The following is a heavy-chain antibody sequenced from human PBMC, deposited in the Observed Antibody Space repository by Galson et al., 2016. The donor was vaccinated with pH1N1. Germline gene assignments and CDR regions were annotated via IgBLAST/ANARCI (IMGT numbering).Heavy chain of an antibody. CDR3: ARQRPPTEDWGYYFDY. Sequence: SETLSLTCAVSGGSISSGGYYWSWIRQPPGKGLEWIGSIYYSGSTYYNPSLKSRVTISVDTSKNQFSLKLSSVTAADTAVYYCARQRPPTEDWGYYFDYWGQGTLVTVSS. CDR1: GGSISSGGYY. V-gene: IGHV4-39*01. J-gene: IGHJ4*02. CDR2: IYYSGST. D-gene: IGHD3/OR15-3a*01.